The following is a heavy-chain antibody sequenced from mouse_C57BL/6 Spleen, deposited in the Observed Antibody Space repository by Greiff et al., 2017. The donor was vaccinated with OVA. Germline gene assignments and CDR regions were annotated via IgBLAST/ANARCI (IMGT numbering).Heavy chain of an antibody. CDR2: IHPSDSDT. J-gene: IGHJ3*01. CDR1: GYTFTSYW. CDR3: ATYSPFAY. D-gene: IGHD2-10*01. Sequence: VQRVESGAELVKPGASVKVSCKASGYTFTSYWMHWVKQRPGQGLEWIGRIHPSDSDTNYNQKFKGKATLTVDKSSSTAYMQLSSLTSEDSAVYYCATYSPFAYWGQGTLVTVSA. V-gene: IGHV1-74*01.